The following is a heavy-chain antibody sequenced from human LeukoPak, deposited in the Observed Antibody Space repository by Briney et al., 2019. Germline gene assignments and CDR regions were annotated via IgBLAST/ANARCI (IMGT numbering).Heavy chain of an antibody. J-gene: IGHJ5*02. V-gene: IGHV3-21*01. D-gene: IGHD5-12*01. CDR1: GFDFSTYA. CDR2: ISTMSNYI. CDR3: SRDRLGGLDL. Sequence: GGSLRLSCAASGFDFSTYAINWVRQAPGKGLEWVSSISTMSNYIFYGDSVKGRFTISRDNAKSSVYLQMNSLRPEDTAVYYCSRDRLGGLDLWGQGTLVTVSS.